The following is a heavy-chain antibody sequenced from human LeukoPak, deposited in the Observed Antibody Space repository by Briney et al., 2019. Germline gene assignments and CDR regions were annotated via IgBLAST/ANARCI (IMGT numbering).Heavy chain of an antibody. Sequence: GGSLRLSCAASGFTFSNYAMSWVRQAPGKGLEWVSAISGSGGTTSYAGSVKGRFTISRDISENTLYLQMNSLRAEDTAIYYGAKTSSGHYYFDYWGQGTLVTVSS. CDR3: AKTSSGHYYFDY. CDR2: ISGSGGTT. V-gene: IGHV3-23*01. D-gene: IGHD6-19*01. CDR1: GFTFSNYA. J-gene: IGHJ4*02.